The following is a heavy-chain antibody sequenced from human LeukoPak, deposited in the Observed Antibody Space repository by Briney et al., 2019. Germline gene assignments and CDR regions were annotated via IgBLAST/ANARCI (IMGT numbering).Heavy chain of an antibody. CDR3: AREGIVESFDI. Sequence: SETLSLTCTVSGGSISSYYWSWIRQPPGKGLEWIGYIYYSGSTNYNPSLQSRVTISVDTSKNQFSLKLSSVTAADTAVYYCAREGIVESFDIWGQGTMVTVSS. D-gene: IGHD2-15*01. J-gene: IGHJ3*02. V-gene: IGHV4-59*01. CDR2: IYYSGST. CDR1: GGSISSYY.